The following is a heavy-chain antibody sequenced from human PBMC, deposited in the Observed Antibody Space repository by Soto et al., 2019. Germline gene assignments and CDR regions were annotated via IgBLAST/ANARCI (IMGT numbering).Heavy chain of an antibody. V-gene: IGHV5-51*01. CDR2: IYPGDSDT. Sequence: VESLKISCKGSGYTFTNYWIGWVRQMPGKGPEWMGIIYPGDSDTKYNPSFQGQVTISADKSITTTYLQWSSLKASDTAIYYCAASIFYYGMDVWGQGTTVTVSS. CDR3: AASIFYYGMDV. CDR1: GYTFTNYW. J-gene: IGHJ6*02.